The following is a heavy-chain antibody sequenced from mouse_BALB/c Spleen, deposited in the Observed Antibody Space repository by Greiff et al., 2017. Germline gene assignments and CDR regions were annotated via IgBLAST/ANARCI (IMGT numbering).Heavy chain of an antibody. Sequence: VKLLESGPGLVAPSQSLSITCTVSGFSLTSYGVHWVRQPPGKGLEWLGVIWAGGSTNYNSALMSRLSISKDNSKSQVFLKMNSLQTDDTAMYYCARDRYGNYFYFDYWGQGTTLTVSS. CDR1: GFSLTSYG. CDR2: IWAGGST. CDR3: ARDRYGNYFYFDY. J-gene: IGHJ2*01. V-gene: IGHV2-9*02. D-gene: IGHD2-1*01.